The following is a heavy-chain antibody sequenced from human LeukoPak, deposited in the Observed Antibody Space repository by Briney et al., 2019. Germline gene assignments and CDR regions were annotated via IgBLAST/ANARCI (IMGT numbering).Heavy chain of an antibody. V-gene: IGHV3-23*01. J-gene: IGHJ4*02. Sequence: GGSLRLSCAASGFTFSSYAMSWVRQAPGTGLEWVSTISGSGDNTYYADSVTGRFTISRDNSKNTLYLQMNSLRAEDTAVYYCAKLARDSGCQSDSWGQGTLVTVSS. CDR1: GFTFSSYA. D-gene: IGHD3-10*01. CDR3: AKLARDSGCQSDS. CDR2: ISGSGDNT.